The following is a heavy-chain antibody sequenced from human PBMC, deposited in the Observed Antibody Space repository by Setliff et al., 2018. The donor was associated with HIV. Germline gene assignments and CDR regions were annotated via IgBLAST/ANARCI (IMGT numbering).Heavy chain of an antibody. CDR1: GFAFTNFH. J-gene: IGHJ4*02. Sequence: ASVKVSCKASGFAFTNFHIHWVRQAPGQGLEWMGSIKPNRGVTKYAQTFQGRVTMTRDTPVSTAYMELSRLRSDDTAVYFCARARDGFNFGLKYWGEGTLVTVSS. CDR3: ARARDGFNFGLKY. D-gene: IGHD3-10*01. CDR2: IKPNRGVT. V-gene: IGHV1-2*02.